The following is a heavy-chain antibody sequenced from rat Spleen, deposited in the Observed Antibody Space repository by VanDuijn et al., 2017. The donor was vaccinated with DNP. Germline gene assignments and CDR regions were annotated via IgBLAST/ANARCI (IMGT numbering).Heavy chain of an antibody. CDR2: VQSAGYI. V-gene: IGHV2-19*01. CDR3: ARSALLGTTTPHYYGMDV. CDR1: GFSLTNYG. J-gene: IGHJ4*01. D-gene: IGHD1-5*01. Sequence: QVQLRESGPGLVQPSRTLSLTCTVSGFSLTNYGVNWVRQPPGKGLEWLGRVQSAGYIDYNSVLKSRLIISRDTSKNQVFLEVDSVQTEDSAMYFCARSALLGTTTPHYYGMDVWGQGSSVTVSS.